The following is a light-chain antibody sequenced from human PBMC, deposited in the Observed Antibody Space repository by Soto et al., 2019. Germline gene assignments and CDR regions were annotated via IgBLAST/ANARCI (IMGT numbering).Light chain of an antibody. J-gene: IGKJ3*01. Sequence: EIVLTQSPATLSLSPGERATLSCRASQSVSSYLAWYQQKPGQAPRLLIYDASNRATCIPARFSGSGSGTDFTLTISTLEPEDFAVYYCQQRINWPFTFGPGTKVDIK. CDR1: QSVSSY. CDR2: DAS. CDR3: QQRINWPFT. V-gene: IGKV3-11*01.